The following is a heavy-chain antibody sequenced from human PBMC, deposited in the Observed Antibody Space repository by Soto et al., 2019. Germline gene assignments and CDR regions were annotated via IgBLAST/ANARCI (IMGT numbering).Heavy chain of an antibody. Sequence: GGSQILSCAASGFTFSSYCMHWVRQAPGKGLEWVAVISYDGSNKYYADSVKGRFTISRDNSKNTLYLQMNSLRAEDTAVYYCARDLGDYVGEDYYYYYYMDVWGKGTTVTVS. D-gene: IGHD4-17*01. V-gene: IGHV3-30*03. CDR3: ARDLGDYVGEDYYYYYYMDV. CDR2: ISYDGSNK. J-gene: IGHJ6*03. CDR1: GFTFSSYC.